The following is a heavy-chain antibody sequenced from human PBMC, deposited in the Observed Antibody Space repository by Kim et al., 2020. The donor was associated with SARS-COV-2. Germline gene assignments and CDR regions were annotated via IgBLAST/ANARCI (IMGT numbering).Heavy chain of an antibody. Sequence: TKYSKKFQGRVTLTRETSTTTAYMGISSLRSEDTAVYYCAREATVAGTLGYWGQGTLVTVSS. D-gene: IGHD6-13*01. V-gene: IGHV1-3*01. CDR3: AREATVAGTLGY. CDR2: T. J-gene: IGHJ4*02.